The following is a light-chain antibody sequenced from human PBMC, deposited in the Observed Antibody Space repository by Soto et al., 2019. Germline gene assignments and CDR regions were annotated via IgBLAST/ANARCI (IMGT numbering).Light chain of an antibody. CDR2: DAS. CDR3: QQYDDLFT. J-gene: IGKJ3*01. V-gene: IGKV1-33*01. CDR1: QDIRHH. Sequence: DIQVTQSPSSLSASVGDRVAITCQASQDIRHHVNWYQHRPGQAPRLLIYDASTLRRGVPTRFSGSGSGTTFTFIITNLQPEDFGTYYCQQYDDLFTFGPGTKVDLK.